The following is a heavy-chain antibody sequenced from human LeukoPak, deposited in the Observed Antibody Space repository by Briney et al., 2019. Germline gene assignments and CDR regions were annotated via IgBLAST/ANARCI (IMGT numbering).Heavy chain of an antibody. CDR3: AKRSGSGNYFDF. Sequence: GGSLRLSCAASGFTFSSYAMSWVRQAPGKGLEWVSVISGSGSFTYYADSVKGRFTISRDSSKNTLYLQMNSLLVEDTAVYYCAKRSGSGNYFDFWGQGTLVTVSS. CDR1: GFTFSSYA. J-gene: IGHJ4*02. D-gene: IGHD3-10*01. V-gene: IGHV3-23*01. CDR2: ISGSGSFT.